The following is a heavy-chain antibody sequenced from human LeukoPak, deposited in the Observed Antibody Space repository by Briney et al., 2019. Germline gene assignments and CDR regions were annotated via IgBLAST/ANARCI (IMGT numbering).Heavy chain of an antibody. V-gene: IGHV4-61*01. CDR2: IYYSGST. Sequence: SETLSLTCTVSGVSVSSGSYYWRWLRQPPGKGLEWIGYIYYSGSTNYNPSLKSRVTISVDTSKNQFSLKVSSVTAADTAVYYCARDSFSAVAGRYGMDVWGKGTTVTVSS. CDR3: ARDSFSAVAGRYGMDV. J-gene: IGHJ6*04. CDR1: GVSVSSGSYY. D-gene: IGHD6-13*01.